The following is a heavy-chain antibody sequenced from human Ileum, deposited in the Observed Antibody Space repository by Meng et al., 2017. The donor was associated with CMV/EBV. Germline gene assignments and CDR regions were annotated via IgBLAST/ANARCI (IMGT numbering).Heavy chain of an antibody. CDR2: ISSSSSYI. D-gene: IGHD5-18*01. CDR3: ARLNTAMVEPVDY. J-gene: IGHJ4*02. V-gene: IGHV3-21*01. CDR1: GFPFSSYS. Sequence: AASGFPFSSYSMNWVRQAPGKGLEWVSSISSSSSYIYYADSVKGRFTISRDNAKNSLYLQMNSLRAEDTAVYYCARLNTAMVEPVDYWGQGTLVTVSS.